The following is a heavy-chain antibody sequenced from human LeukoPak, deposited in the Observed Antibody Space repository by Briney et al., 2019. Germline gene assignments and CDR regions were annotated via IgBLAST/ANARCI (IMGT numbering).Heavy chain of an antibody. J-gene: IGHJ4*02. CDR2: INPNSGGT. CDR3: ARDSKGEDMVRGVIIETPFDY. CDR1: GYTFTGYY. D-gene: IGHD3-10*01. Sequence: GASVKVSCKASGYTFTGYYMHWVRQAPGQGLEWMGWINPNSGGTNYAQKFQGRVTMTRDTAISTAYMELSRLRSDDTAVYYCARDSKGEDMVRGVIIETPFDYWGQGTLVTVSS. V-gene: IGHV1-2*02.